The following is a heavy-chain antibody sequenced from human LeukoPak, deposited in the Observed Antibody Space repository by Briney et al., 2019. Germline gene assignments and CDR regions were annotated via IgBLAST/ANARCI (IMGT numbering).Heavy chain of an antibody. CDR1: GDSISSHFYY. J-gene: IGHJ4*02. V-gene: IGHV4-39*02. D-gene: IGHD6-19*01. CDR3: ARNSSSGWFDF. Sequence: SETLSLTRTVSGDSISSHFYYWGWIRQPPGKGLEWIGSIYNSVSTFYNPSLKSRVTISVDTSKNHFSLRLTSVNVADTAVYYCARNSSSGWFDFWGQGILVTVSS. CDR2: IYNSVST.